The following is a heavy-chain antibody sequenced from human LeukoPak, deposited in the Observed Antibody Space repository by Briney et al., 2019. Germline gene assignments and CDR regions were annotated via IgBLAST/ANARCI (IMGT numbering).Heavy chain of an antibody. CDR1: GGSISSGGYS. J-gene: IGHJ4*02. CDR3: ARDPGGYCFDY. CDR2: IYHSGST. D-gene: IGHD3-10*01. Sequence: SETLSLTCAVSGGSISSGGYSWSWIRQPPGKGLEWIGYIYHSGSTYYNPSLKSRVTISVDRSKNQFSLKLSSVTAADTAVYYCARDPGGYCFDYWGQGTLVTVSS. V-gene: IGHV4-30-2*01.